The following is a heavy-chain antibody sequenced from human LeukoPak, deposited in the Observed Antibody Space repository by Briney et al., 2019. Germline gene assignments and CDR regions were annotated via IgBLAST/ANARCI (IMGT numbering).Heavy chain of an antibody. CDR1: GGSISSYY. V-gene: IGHV4-59*08. CDR2: IYYSGST. Sequence: SETLSLTCTVSGGSISSYYWSWIRQPPGKGLEWIGYIYYSGSTNYNPSLKSRVTISVDTSKNQFSLKLSSVTAADTAVYYCARHYSSPYYFDYWGQGTLVTVSS. D-gene: IGHD6-13*01. J-gene: IGHJ4*02. CDR3: ARHYSSPYYFDY.